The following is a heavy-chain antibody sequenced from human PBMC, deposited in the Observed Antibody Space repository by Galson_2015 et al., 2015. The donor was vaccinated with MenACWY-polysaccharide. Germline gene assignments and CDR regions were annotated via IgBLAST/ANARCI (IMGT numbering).Heavy chain of an antibody. Sequence: LRLSCAASGFPFSDYYMHWIRQAPGPGLEWVSYISSSGTTIYYADSVKCRFIISRDNAKNSLHLQMNSLRAEDTAVYYCARDPRGARSSYFDYWGQGILVTVSS. CDR3: ARDPRGARSSYFDY. CDR2: ISSSGTTI. CDR1: GFPFSDYY. D-gene: IGHD3-10*01. V-gene: IGHV3-11*01. J-gene: IGHJ4*02.